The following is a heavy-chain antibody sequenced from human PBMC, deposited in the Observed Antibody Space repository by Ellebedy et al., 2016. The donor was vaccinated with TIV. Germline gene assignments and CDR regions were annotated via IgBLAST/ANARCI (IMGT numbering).Heavy chain of an antibody. CDR1: PGSINSDY. D-gene: IGHD1-1*01. Sequence: SETLSLTXTVSPGSINSDYWNWLRQSAGKGLEWVGRIHRSGITNYNPSLESRITMSVDTSKSQFSLTLKFVTAADTAVYYCARDRRVERGGVFFDYWGQGVRVTVSS. J-gene: IGHJ4*02. CDR2: IHRSGIT. CDR3: ARDRRVERGGVFFDY. V-gene: IGHV4-4*07.